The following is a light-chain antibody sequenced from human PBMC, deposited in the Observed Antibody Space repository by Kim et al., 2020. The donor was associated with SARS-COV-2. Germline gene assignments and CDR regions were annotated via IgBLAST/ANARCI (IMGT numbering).Light chain of an antibody. CDR2: GAS. V-gene: IGKV3-20*01. Sequence: SAGERAATTCRAGRRGASRYLAWYQLKPGQAPRLLIFGASSWAAGVPARFTGSGSGTDFTLTISSLEPEDFAMYYCQQYGTLPYTFGQGTKVDIK. J-gene: IGKJ2*01. CDR3: QQYGTLPYT. CDR1: RRGASRY.